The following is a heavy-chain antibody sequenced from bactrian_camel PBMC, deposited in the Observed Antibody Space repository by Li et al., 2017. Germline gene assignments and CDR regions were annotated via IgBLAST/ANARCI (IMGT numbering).Heavy chain of an antibody. J-gene: IGHJ4*01. Sequence: HVQLVESGGGSVQAGGSLKLSCEASQHTTFGNCMAWFRQAPGKGLEWVASIYGDGDITSYVDSVKGRFTISRDDANNTLYLRMNSLKSEDTALYICVARVDSAGRVWGQGTQVTVS. CDR3: VARVDSAGRV. D-gene: IGHD4*01. CDR1: QHTTFGNC. V-gene: IGHV3-2*01. CDR2: IYGDGDIT.